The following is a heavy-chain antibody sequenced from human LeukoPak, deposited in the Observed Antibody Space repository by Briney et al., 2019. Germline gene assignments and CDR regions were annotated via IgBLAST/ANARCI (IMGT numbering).Heavy chain of an antibody. D-gene: IGHD2-15*01. CDR3: ASFLHYCSGGSCYQGGFDY. J-gene: IGHJ4*02. V-gene: IGHV4-34*01. CDR2: INHSGST. Sequence: SETLSLTCAVYGGSFSGYYWSWIRQPPGKGLEWIGEINHSGSTNYNPSLKSRVTISVDPSKNQFSLKLSSVTAADTAVYYCASFLHYCSGGSCYQGGFDYWGQGTLVTVSS. CDR1: GGSFSGYY.